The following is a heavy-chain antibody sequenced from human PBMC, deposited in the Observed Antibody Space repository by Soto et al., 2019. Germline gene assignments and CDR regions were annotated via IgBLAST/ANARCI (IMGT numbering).Heavy chain of an antibody. CDR2: INEDGSAT. Sequence: PGGYLSLSCTASGFISSKFWMNWVRQAPGKGLEWLGNINEDGSATTFVDSVKGRFTTTRDNAERSLYLYMNSLRAEHTAVYYCARGTSTTGFAYLGQGALVTVSS. CDR1: GFISSKFW. D-gene: IGHD1-7*01. CDR3: ARGTSTTGFAY. V-gene: IGHV3-7*04. J-gene: IGHJ4*02.